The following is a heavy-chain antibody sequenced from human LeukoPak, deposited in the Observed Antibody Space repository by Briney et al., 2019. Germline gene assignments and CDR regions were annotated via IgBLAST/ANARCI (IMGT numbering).Heavy chain of an antibody. Sequence: GGSLRLSCTASGFTFTDYYMTWIRQAPGKGLEWVSYISSSGGAIYNADSVKGRFTISRDNAKNTLYLQMNSLRAEDTAVYYCAKDRYYDSSGYFDYWGQGTLVTVSS. V-gene: IGHV3-11*01. J-gene: IGHJ4*02. CDR1: GFTFTDYY. D-gene: IGHD3-22*01. CDR3: AKDRYYDSSGYFDY. CDR2: ISSSGGAI.